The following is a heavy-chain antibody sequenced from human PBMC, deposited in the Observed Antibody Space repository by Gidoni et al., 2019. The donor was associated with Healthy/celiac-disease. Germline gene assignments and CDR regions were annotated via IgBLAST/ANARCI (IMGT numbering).Heavy chain of an antibody. CDR3: ARSGCSSTSCYNKYYYYYYMDV. J-gene: IGHJ6*03. Sequence: EGKKPGSSLTVSCTASGGTFSSYAISWVRQAPGHGREWRGGVIPIFGTANYAQKFQGRVTITADESTSTAYMELSSLRSEDTAVYYCARSGCSSTSCYNKYYYYYYMDVWGKGTTVTVSS. CDR2: VIPIFGTA. V-gene: IGHV1-69*01. D-gene: IGHD2-2*01. CDR1: GGTFSSYA.